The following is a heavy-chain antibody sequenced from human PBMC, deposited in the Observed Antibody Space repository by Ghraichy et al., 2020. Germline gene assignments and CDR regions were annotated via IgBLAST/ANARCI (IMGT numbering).Heavy chain of an antibody. V-gene: IGHV4-34*01. Sequence: SQTLSLTCAVYGGSFSGYYWSWIRQPPGKGLEWIGEINHSGSTNYNPSLKSRVTISVDTSKNQFSLKLSSVTAADTAVYYCARGIGRRQAVVPAAKGPNYYYYYGMDVWGQGTTVTVSS. J-gene: IGHJ6*02. CDR3: ARGIGRRQAVVPAAKGPNYYYYYGMDV. CDR1: GGSFSGYY. D-gene: IGHD2-2*01. CDR2: INHSGST.